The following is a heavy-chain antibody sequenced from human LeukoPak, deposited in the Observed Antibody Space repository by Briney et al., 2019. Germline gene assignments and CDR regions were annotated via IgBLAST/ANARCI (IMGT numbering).Heavy chain of an antibody. J-gene: IGHJ6*03. D-gene: IGHD3-3*01. CDR1: GFTFSSYW. V-gene: IGHV3-74*01. CDR2: INSDGSST. CDR3: ARGDKVTIFGVVRDFYYYYYMDV. Sequence: PGGSLRLSCAASGFTFSSYWMHWVRQAPGKGPGWVSRINSDGSSTSYEDCVTGRFTSSRDNAKITLYLQMNSLRAEDTAVYYCARGDKVTIFGVVRDFYYYYYMDVWGKGTTVTVSS.